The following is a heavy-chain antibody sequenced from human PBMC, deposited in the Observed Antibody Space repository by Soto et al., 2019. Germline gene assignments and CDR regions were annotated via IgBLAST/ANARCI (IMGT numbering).Heavy chain of an antibody. CDR1: EFTVSAYY. J-gene: IGHJ3*02. V-gene: IGHV3-11*03. CDR2: ISGDSRYT. Sequence: QVPLLESGGGLVKPGGSLRLSCAASEFTVSAYYMAWIRQAPGKGLDWISYISGDSRYTNYADSVKGRFTISRDNAKNSLYLQMNSLRVEDTAVYFCATGQQVRMADIWGQGTMVTVSS. CDR3: ATGQQVRMADI. D-gene: IGHD6-13*01.